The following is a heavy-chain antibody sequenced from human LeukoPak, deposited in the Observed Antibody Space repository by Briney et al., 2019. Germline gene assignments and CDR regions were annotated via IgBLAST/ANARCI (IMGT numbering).Heavy chain of an antibody. J-gene: IGHJ4*02. V-gene: IGHV3-23*01. D-gene: IGHD6-19*01. CDR2: ISATGSTT. CDR1: GFTVSSNY. Sequence: PGGSLRLSCAASGFTVSSNYMTWVRQAPGKGLEWASTISATGSTTYYADSVKGRFTISRDNSKNTLYLQMNNLRAEDTAVYYCAMNAGQWLVPYDHWGQGTLVTVSS. CDR3: AMNAGQWLVPYDH.